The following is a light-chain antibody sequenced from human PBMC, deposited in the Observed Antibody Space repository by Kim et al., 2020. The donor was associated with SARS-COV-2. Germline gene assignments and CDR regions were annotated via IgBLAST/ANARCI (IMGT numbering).Light chain of an antibody. CDR2: EDD. V-gene: IGLV6-57*02. Sequence: KTVTTACTVSGGSIASNYVQWFQQRPGSAPTTVIYEDDQRPSGVPDRFSGSIDSSSNSASLTISGLKTEDEADYYCQSYDSNNHVVFGGGTQLTVL. J-gene: IGLJ2*01. CDR1: GGSIASNY. CDR3: QSYDSNNHVV.